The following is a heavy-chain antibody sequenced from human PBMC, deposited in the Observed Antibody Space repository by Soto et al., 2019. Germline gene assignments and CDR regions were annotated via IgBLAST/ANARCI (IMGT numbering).Heavy chain of an antibody. V-gene: IGHV3-23*04. CDR1: GFTFSSYA. CDR2: ISNSGGSS. CDR3: AKQGDGQWLDY. Sequence: EVELVESGGGLVQPGGSLRLSCAASGFTFSSYAMSWVRQAPGKGLEWVSAISNSGGSSYYADSVKGRFTISRDNSKNTLYLQKNSLGAEDTAVYYCAKQGDGQWLDYWGQGALVTVSS. D-gene: IGHD6-19*01. J-gene: IGHJ4*02.